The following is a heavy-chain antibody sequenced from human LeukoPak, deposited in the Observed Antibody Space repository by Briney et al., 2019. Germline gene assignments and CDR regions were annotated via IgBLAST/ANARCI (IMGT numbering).Heavy chain of an antibody. CDR3: PRRRVTMVRGVDITSYFFDY. J-gene: IGHJ4*02. D-gene: IGHD3-10*01. CDR1: GFTFDANG. Sequence: GGSLSLSGAASGFTFDANGMRWVRPAQGKGLEWGTGINGDDPRTAHADSVKGRFAMSRDNTKNSLLLRIKSPKAEDTALYCCPRRRVTMVRGVDITSYFFDYWSEGTVVSVSS. V-gene: IGHV3-20*04. CDR2: INGDDPRT.